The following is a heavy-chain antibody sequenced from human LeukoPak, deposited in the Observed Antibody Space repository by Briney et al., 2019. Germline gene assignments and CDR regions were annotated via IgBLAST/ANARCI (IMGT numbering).Heavy chain of an antibody. CDR3: ARAIGDIVATITGYFDY. J-gene: IGHJ4*02. Sequence: SETLSLTCTVSGGSISSSSYYWGWIRQPPGKGLEWIGSIYYSGSTYYNPSLKSRVTISVDTSKNQFSLKLSSVTAADTAVYYCARAIGDIVATITGYFDYWGQGTLVTVSS. V-gene: IGHV4-39*07. D-gene: IGHD5-12*01. CDR2: IYYSGST. CDR1: GGSISSSSYY.